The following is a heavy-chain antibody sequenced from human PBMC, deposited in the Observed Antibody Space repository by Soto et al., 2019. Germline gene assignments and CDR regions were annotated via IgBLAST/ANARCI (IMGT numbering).Heavy chain of an antibody. CDR3: ARAFTVGVTVDY. CDR2: IIPILGIA. Sequence: VQLVQSGAEVKKPGSSVKVSCKASGGTFSSYTIRWVRQAPGQGLEWMGRIIPILGIANYAQKFQGRVKITAEKSTSTAYMELSSLRSEDTAVYYCARAFTVGVTVDYWGQGTLVTVSS. V-gene: IGHV1-69*02. D-gene: IGHD1-26*01. J-gene: IGHJ4*02. CDR1: GGTFSSYT.